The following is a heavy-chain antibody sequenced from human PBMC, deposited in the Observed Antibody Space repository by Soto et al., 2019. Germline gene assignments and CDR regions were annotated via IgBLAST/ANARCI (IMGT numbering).Heavy chain of an antibody. J-gene: IGHJ6*02. CDR1: GGTFRSYA. Sequence: QVQLVQSGAEGKKPGSSVKVSCKASGGTFRSYAISWVRQAPGQGLEWMGGLIPIFGTANYAQKFQGRVTITADESTSTAYMELSSLRSEDTAVYYCARAVRGVRASYYYYYYGMDVWGQGTTVTVSS. CDR2: LIPIFGTA. CDR3: ARAVRGVRASYYYYYYGMDV. V-gene: IGHV1-69*01. D-gene: IGHD3-10*01.